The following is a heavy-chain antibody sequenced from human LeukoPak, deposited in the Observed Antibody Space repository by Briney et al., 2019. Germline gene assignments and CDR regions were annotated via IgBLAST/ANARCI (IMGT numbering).Heavy chain of an antibody. CDR3: ARVEKLLWFGELLSGYYYYGMDV. CDR2: ISAYNGNT. J-gene: IGHJ6*02. CDR1: GYTFTSYG. D-gene: IGHD3-10*01. V-gene: IGHV1-18*01. Sequence: ASVKVSCKASGYTFTSYGISWVRQAPGQGLEWMGWISAYNGNTNYAQKLQGRVTMTTDTSTSTAYMELRSLRSDDTAVYYCARVEKLLWFGELLSGYYYYGMDVWGQGTTVTVSS.